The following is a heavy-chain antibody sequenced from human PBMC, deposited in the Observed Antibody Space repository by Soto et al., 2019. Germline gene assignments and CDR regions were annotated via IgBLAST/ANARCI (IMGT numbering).Heavy chain of an antibody. D-gene: IGHD3-10*01. CDR2: IWYDGSNK. V-gene: IGHV3-33*01. J-gene: IGHJ6*02. CDR3: AREVLVRGIKYHGMDV. Sequence: QVQLVESGGGVVQPGRSLSLSCAASGFTFSSYGIHWVRQAPGKGLEWVAVIWYDGSNKYYADSVKGRFTISRDNSKNTLYLQMNGLRAEDTAVYYCAREVLVRGIKYHGMDVWGQGTTVTVSS. CDR1: GFTFSSYG.